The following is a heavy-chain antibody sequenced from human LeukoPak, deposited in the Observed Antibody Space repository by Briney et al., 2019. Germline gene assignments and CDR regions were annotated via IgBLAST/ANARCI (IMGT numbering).Heavy chain of an antibody. J-gene: IGHJ4*02. CDR1: GYTFTAYY. CDR2: INPNSGDT. CDR3: AREMYYDFWRGSDY. V-gene: IGHV1-2*02. Sequence: SVKVSCKASGYTFTAYYMHWVRQAPGQWLEWMGWINPNSGDTNYAQKFQGRVTMTRDTSISTAYMELSRLRSDDTAVYYCAREMYYDFWRGSDYWGQGTLVTVSS. D-gene: IGHD3-3*01.